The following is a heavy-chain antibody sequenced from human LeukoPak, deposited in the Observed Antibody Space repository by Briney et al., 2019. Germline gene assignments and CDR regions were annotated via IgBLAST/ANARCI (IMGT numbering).Heavy chain of an antibody. Sequence: GGSLRLSCAAFGFTFSIYAMSWVRQAPGKGLEWVSAISGSGGSTYYADSVKGRFTISRDNSKNTLYLQMNSLRAEDTAVYYCAKGGLWWGPTFDYWGQGTLVTVSS. CDR2: ISGSGGST. CDR3: AKGGLWWGPTFDY. CDR1: GFTFSIYA. V-gene: IGHV3-23*01. J-gene: IGHJ4*02. D-gene: IGHD2-21*02.